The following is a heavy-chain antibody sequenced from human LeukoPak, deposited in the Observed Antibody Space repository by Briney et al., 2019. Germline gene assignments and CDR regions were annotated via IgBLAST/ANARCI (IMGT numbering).Heavy chain of an antibody. J-gene: IGHJ4*02. D-gene: IGHD5-18*01. CDR2: ISSSGDTM. Sequence: PGGSLRLSCAASGFTFSDYYMTWIRQAPGKGLEWISYISSSGDTMHYADSVKGRFTISRDNARNSLYLQMNSLRAEDTAVYYCVRDTVGYGADFDYWGQGTLVTVSS. CDR1: GFTFSDYY. CDR3: VRDTVGYGADFDY. V-gene: IGHV3-11*04.